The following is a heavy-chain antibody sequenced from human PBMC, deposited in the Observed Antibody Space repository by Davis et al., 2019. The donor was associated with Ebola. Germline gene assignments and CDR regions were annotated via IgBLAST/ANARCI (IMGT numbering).Heavy chain of an antibody. CDR3: ARHANFWSGQRYFDY. J-gene: IGHJ4*02. V-gene: IGHV3-53*01. Sequence: GESLKISCAASGFTVSSNYMSWVRQAPGKGLEWVSVIYSGGSTYYADSVKGRFTISRDNSKNTLYLQMNSLRAEDTAVYYCARHANFWSGQRYFDYWGQGTLVTVSS. CDR2: IYSGGST. CDR1: GFTVSSNY. D-gene: IGHD3-3*01.